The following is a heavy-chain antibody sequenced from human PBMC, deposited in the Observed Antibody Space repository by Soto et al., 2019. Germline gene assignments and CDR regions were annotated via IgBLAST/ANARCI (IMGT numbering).Heavy chain of an antibody. CDR3: ARGPYCRSASCPAAY. J-gene: IGHJ4*02. CDR1: GGSVSSGSYY. Sequence: QVQLQESGPGLVKPSETLSLTCTVSGGSVSSGSYYWSWIRQPPGKGLEWIGYIYYSGSTNSNPSLKGRVTISVDTSKNQFSLTLSSVSAADTAVYYCARGPYCRSASCPAAYSGQGTLVTVSS. D-gene: IGHD2-2*01. CDR2: IYYSGST. V-gene: IGHV4-61*01.